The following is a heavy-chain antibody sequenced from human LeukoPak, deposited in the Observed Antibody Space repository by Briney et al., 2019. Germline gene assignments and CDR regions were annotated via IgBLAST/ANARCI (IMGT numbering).Heavy chain of an antibody. Sequence: PGGSLRHSCAASGFTFSDHYMDWVRQAPGKGLEWIGRIRNKPNNYTTKYAASVKGRFTISRDDSKNSLYLQMNSLKTEDTAVYYCAREQDIAVAGTGGRGFDYWGQGTMVTVSS. CDR3: AREQDIAVAGTGGRGFDY. V-gene: IGHV3-72*01. CDR2: IRNKPNNYTT. J-gene: IGHJ4*02. D-gene: IGHD6-19*01. CDR1: GFTFSDHY.